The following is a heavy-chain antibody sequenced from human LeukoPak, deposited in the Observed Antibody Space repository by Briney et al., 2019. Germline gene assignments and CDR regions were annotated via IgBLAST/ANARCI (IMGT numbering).Heavy chain of an antibody. D-gene: IGHD3-22*01. V-gene: IGHV4-34*01. Sequence: SETLSLTCAVYGGSFSGYCWSWIRQPPGKGLEWIGEINHSGSTNYNPSLKSRVTISVDTSKTHFSLKLSSMTAADTAVYYCAREYYYDTSGYSHDAFDIWGQGTMVTVSS. CDR2: INHSGST. CDR1: GGSFSGYC. J-gene: IGHJ3*02. CDR3: AREYYYDTSGYSHDAFDI.